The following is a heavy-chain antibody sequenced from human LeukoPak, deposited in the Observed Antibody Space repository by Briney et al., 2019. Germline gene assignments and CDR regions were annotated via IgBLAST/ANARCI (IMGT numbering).Heavy chain of an antibody. Sequence: PSETLSLTCTVSGGSIGSYYWNWIRQAPGKGLEWIGSIYYRGSTYYNPSLKSRVTISVDTSKNQFSLKLSSVTAAVTAVYYCARVDYGGNSGLYNWFDPWGQGTLVTVSS. D-gene: IGHD4-23*01. CDR2: IYYRGST. V-gene: IGHV4-59*05. CDR3: ARVDYGGNSGLYNWFDP. J-gene: IGHJ5*02. CDR1: GGSIGSYY.